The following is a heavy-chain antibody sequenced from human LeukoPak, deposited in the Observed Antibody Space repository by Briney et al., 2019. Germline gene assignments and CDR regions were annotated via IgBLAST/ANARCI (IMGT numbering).Heavy chain of an antibody. D-gene: IGHD2-21*01. Sequence: PGESLRVSCTASGFTFSNFWMDWVRQAPGKGLEWVANIKQDVTEKFYLGTVKGRFTISRDNAKNSLYLLMNSLRAEDTAVYYCAKEFNRGLPDYWGQGTLVTVPS. CDR3: AKEFNRGLPDY. J-gene: IGHJ4*02. CDR2: IKQDVTEK. V-gene: IGHV3-7*01. CDR1: GFTFSNFW.